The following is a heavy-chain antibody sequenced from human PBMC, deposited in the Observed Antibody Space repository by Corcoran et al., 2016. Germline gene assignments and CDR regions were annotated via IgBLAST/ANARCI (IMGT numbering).Heavy chain of an antibody. CDR2: INHSGST. V-gene: IGHV4-34*01. CDR3: ARGVHCSGGSCYLFDY. Sequence: QQQQWGAGLLKPSETLSLTCAVYGGSFSGYYWSWIRQPPGKGLEWIGEINHSGSTNYNPSLKSRVTISVDTSKNQFSLKLSSVTAADTAVYYCARGVHCSGGSCYLFDYWGQGSLVTVSS. CDR1: GGSFSGYY. J-gene: IGHJ4*02. D-gene: IGHD2-15*01.